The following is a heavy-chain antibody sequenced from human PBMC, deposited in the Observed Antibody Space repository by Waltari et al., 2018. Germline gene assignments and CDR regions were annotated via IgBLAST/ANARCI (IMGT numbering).Heavy chain of an antibody. J-gene: IGHJ4*02. CDR1: GFTFSSYA. CDR3: AKDFSGSHITMVVSG. V-gene: IGHV3-23*04. D-gene: IGHD3-10*01. CDR2: ISGSGGST. Sequence: EVQLVESGGGLVQPGWSLRLSCAASGFTFSSYAMSWARQAPGKGLEGVSAISGSGGSTDYADSVKGRFTISRDNSKNTLYLQMNSLRAEDTAVYYCAKDFSGSHITMVVSGWGQGTLVTVSS.